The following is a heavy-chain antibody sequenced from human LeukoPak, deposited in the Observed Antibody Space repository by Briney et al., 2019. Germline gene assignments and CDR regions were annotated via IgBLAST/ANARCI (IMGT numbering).Heavy chain of an antibody. Sequence: KPSETLSLTCTVSGGSISSGDYYWSWIRQPPGKGLEWIGYIYYSGSTYYNPSLKSRVTISVDTSKNQFSLKLSSVTAADTAVYYCARGLGYSDYTPFGYWGQGTLVTVSS. CDR3: ARGLGYSDYTPFGY. CDR1: GGSISSGDYY. D-gene: IGHD4-11*01. J-gene: IGHJ4*02. CDR2: IYYSGST. V-gene: IGHV4-30-4*01.